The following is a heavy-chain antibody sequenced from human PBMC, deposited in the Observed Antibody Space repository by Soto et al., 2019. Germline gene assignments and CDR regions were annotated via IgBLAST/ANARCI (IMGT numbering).Heavy chain of an antibody. D-gene: IGHD2-2*01. J-gene: IGHJ6*02. Sequence: EVQLVESGGGLVKPGGSLRLSCAASGFTFSNAWMSWVRQAPGKGLEWVGRIKSKTDGGTTDYAAPVKGRFTISREDTKNTLELQMTSPKSEDTAVYYFTTLNVVVPAAFYGMDVWGQGTTVTVSS. V-gene: IGHV3-15*01. CDR1: GFTFSNAW. CDR3: TTLNVVVPAAFYGMDV. CDR2: IKSKTDGGTT.